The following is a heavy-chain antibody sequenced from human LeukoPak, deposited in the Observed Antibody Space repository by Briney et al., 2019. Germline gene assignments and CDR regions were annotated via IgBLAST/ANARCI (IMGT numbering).Heavy chain of an antibody. CDR2: IYYSGST. J-gene: IGHJ4*02. Sequence: KPSETLSLTCTVSGGSISSSSYNSGWIRQPPGKGLEWIGSIYYSGSTYYNPSLKSRVTISVDTSKNQFSLKLSSVTAADTAVYYCARFQWLAYYFDYWGQGTLVTVSS. D-gene: IGHD6-19*01. CDR1: GGSISSSSYN. V-gene: IGHV4-39*01. CDR3: ARFQWLAYYFDY.